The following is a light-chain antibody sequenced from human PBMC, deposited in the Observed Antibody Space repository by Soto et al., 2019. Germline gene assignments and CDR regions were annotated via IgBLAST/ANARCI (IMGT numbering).Light chain of an antibody. V-gene: IGKV3-20*01. CDR2: DAS. CDR3: QQYGSSPIT. J-gene: IGKJ5*01. CDR1: QSISIY. Sequence: DIVMTQSPATLSLSAGERATLSCRASQSISIYLGWYQQKPGQAPRLLIYDASTRATGIPDRFSGTKSGTDFTLTIRRLEPEDAAVYFCQQYGSSPITFGQGTRLEIK.